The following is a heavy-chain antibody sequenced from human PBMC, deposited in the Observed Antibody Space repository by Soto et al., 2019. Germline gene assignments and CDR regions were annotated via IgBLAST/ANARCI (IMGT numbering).Heavy chain of an antibody. CDR2: IYYSGST. Sequence: SETLSLTCTVSGGSISSSSYYWGWIRQPPGKGLEWIGSIYYSGSTYYNPSLKSRVTISVDTSKNQFSLKLSSVTAADTAVYYCAEGTRYYYGSGGYSPLGGYYYYMDVWGKGTTVTVSS. CDR3: AEGTRYYYGSGGYSPLGGYYYYMDV. J-gene: IGHJ6*03. V-gene: IGHV4-39*01. D-gene: IGHD3-10*01. CDR1: GGSISSSSYY.